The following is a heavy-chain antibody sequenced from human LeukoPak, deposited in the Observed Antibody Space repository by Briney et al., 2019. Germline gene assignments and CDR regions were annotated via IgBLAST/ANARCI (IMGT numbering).Heavy chain of an antibody. Sequence: ASVKVSCKASGYTFTSYGISWVRQAPGQGLEWMGWISAYNGNTNYAQKLQGRVTMTTDTSTSTAYMELRSLRSDDTAVYYCARDSSAATDPRYYYGMDVWGQGTTVTVSS. D-gene: IGHD2-15*01. CDR1: GYTFTSYG. CDR2: ISAYNGNT. J-gene: IGHJ6*02. CDR3: ARDSSAATDPRYYYGMDV. V-gene: IGHV1-18*01.